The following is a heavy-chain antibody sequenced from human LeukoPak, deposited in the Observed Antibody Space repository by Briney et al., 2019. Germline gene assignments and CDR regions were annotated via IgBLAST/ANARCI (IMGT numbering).Heavy chain of an antibody. Sequence: PGGSLRLSCSASGFTFSSYAMSWVRQAPGKGLEWVSGISGSGGNTYYADSAKGRFTVSRDNSKNTLYLQMNSLRAEDTAVYYCAKRDGSLDYWGQGTLVTVSS. J-gene: IGHJ4*02. CDR3: AKRDGSLDY. V-gene: IGHV3-23*01. CDR1: GFTFSSYA. CDR2: ISGSGGNT. D-gene: IGHD3-10*01.